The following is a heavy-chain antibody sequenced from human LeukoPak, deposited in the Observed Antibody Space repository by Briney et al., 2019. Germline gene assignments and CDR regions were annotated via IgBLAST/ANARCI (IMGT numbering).Heavy chain of an antibody. V-gene: IGHV4-38-2*02. CDR1: GYPISSGYY. D-gene: IGHD4-17*01. Sequence: SETLSLTCTVSGYPISSGYYWGWIRQPPGKGLEWIGRIYHSGSTYYNPSLKSRVTISVDTSKNQFSLKLSSVTAADTAVYYCATTTVRTGYWGQGTLVTVSS. CDR2: IYHSGST. CDR3: ATTTVRTGY. J-gene: IGHJ4*02.